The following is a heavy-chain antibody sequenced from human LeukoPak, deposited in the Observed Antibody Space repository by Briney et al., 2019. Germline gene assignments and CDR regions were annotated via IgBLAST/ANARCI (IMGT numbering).Heavy chain of an antibody. Sequence: GGSLRLSCAASGFTFSSYGMHWVRQAPGKGLEWVAVIWYGGSNKYYADSVKGRFTISRDNSKNSLYLQMNSLRAEDTAVYYCASSYDSSGYYGWGQGTLVTVSS. CDR1: GFTFSSYG. V-gene: IGHV3-33*01. D-gene: IGHD3-22*01. CDR3: ASSYDSSGYYG. CDR2: IWYGGSNK. J-gene: IGHJ4*02.